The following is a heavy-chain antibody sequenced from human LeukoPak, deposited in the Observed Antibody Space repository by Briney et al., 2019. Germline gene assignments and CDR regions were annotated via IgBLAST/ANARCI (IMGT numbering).Heavy chain of an antibody. CDR3: ARGVRTAMVGEAFDI. CDR2: IKPNSGGT. CDR1: GYTSTSYY. Sequence: ASVKVSCKTSGYTSTSYYVHWVRQAPGQGLEWMGIIKPNSGGTSYAQTFQGRVTMTRDTSTGTVHMELSSLRFEDTAVYYCARGVRTAMVGEAFDIWGQGTMVTVSS. J-gene: IGHJ3*02. D-gene: IGHD5-18*01. V-gene: IGHV1-46*01.